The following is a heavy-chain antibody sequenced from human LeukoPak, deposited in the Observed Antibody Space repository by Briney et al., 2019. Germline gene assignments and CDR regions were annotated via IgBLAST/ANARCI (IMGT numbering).Heavy chain of an antibody. CDR1: GGTFSSYA. CDR2: IIPIFGTA. J-gene: IGHJ5*02. V-gene: IGHV1-69*13. D-gene: IGHD4-17*01. CDR3: ARGLRLKRFTVTSLSGFDP. Sequence: ASVKVSCKASGGTFSSYAISWVRQAPGQGLEWMGGIIPIFGTANYAQKFQGRVTITADESTSTAYMELSSLRSEDTAVYYCARGLRLKRFTVTSLSGFDPWGQGTLVTVSS.